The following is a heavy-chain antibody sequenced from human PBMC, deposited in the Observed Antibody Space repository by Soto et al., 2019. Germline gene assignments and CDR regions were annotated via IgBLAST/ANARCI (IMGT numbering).Heavy chain of an antibody. J-gene: IGHJ4*02. CDR1: GFTFSSSA. D-gene: IGHD2-15*01. CDR2: IRGSGGST. V-gene: IGHV3-23*01. CDR3: AKLPLALAFGFDY. Sequence: GGSLRLSCAASGFTFSSSAMRWVRQAPGKELEWVSAIRGSGGSTYYADSVKGRFTISRDSSKNTLCLQMKSLRASEDAVFYCAKLPLALAFGFDYWGQGTLVTVSS.